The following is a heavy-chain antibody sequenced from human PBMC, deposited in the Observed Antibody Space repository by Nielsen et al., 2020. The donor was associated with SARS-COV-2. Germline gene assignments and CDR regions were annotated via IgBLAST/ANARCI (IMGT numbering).Heavy chain of an antibody. CDR1: GFTFSSYG. J-gene: IGHJ4*02. CDR3: ARDSSSYLDY. CDR2: IRSKAYGGTT. V-gene: IGHV3-71*01. D-gene: IGHD6-6*01. Sequence: GGSLRLSCAASGFTFSSYGMRWFRQAPGKGLEWVGFIRSKAYGGTTEYAASVKGRFTISRDNSKNTLYLQMNSLRAEDTAVYYCARDSSSYLDYWGQGTLVTVSS.